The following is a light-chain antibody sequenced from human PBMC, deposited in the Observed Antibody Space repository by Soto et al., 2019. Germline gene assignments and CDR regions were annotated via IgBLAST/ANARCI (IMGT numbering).Light chain of an antibody. CDR2: EVS. V-gene: IGLV2-14*01. CDR3: SSYTSSSTRV. CDR1: SSDLGGYNY. Sequence: QSVLTQPASVSGSPGQSITISCTGTSSDLGGYNYVSWYQQHQGKAPKLMIYEVSNRPSGVSNRFSGSKSGNTASLTISGLQAEDEADYYSSSYTSSSTRVFGTGTKLTVL. J-gene: IGLJ1*01.